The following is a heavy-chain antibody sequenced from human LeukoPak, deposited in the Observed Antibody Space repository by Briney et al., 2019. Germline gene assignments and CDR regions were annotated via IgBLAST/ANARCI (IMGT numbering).Heavy chain of an antibody. Sequence: PGGSLRLSCAASGFTFSSYAMSWVRQAPGKGLEWVSAISGSGGSTYYADSVKGRFTISRDNSKNTLYLQMNSLRAEDTAVYYCAKAPYSSGWPAPSDYWGQGTLVTVSS. D-gene: IGHD6-19*01. J-gene: IGHJ4*02. CDR2: ISGSGGST. V-gene: IGHV3-23*01. CDR1: GFTFSSYA. CDR3: AKAPYSSGWPAPSDY.